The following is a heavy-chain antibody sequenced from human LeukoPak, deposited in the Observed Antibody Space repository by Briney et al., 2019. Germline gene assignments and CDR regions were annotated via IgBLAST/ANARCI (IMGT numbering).Heavy chain of an antibody. CDR3: ASRPLCSTWYGVFDY. V-gene: IGHV4-59*11. CDR1: GDSLNNHY. J-gene: IGHJ4*02. CDR2: ISGTGNT. D-gene: IGHD6-13*01. Sequence: SETLSLTCTVSGDSLNNHYWSWIRQPPGKTLEWIGYISGTGNTDYTPSLKSRVTMSLNTSRNQFSLHLSSVTAADTALYFCASRPLCSTWYGVFDYWSQGMLVTVSS.